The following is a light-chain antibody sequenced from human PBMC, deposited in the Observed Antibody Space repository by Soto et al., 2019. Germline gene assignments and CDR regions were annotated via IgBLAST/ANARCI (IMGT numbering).Light chain of an antibody. CDR2: EVS. J-gene: IGLJ1*01. CDR3: SSNTRSSLYV. Sequence: QSALTQPASVSGSPGQSITISCTGTISDVGGYNYVSWHQQHPGKAPKLMIFEVSYRPSGVSDRFSGSKSGNTASLTISGLQADDEADYYCSSNTRSSLYVFGTGTKLTVL. V-gene: IGLV2-14*01. CDR1: ISDVGGYNY.